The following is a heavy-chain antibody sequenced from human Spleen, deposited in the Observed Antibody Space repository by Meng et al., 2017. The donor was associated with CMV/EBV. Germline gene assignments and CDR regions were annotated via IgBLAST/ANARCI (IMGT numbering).Heavy chain of an antibody. CDR1: GYTFTTYY. Sequence: WKDSGYTFTTYYLHWVRQAPGQGLEWMGIIHPSGGTTTYTQKFQGRVTMTRDTSTSTVYMELSSLRSEDTAVYYCARELEGTYYFDYWGQGTLVTVSS. CDR2: IHPSGGTT. V-gene: IGHV1-46*01. J-gene: IGHJ4*02. CDR3: ARELEGTYYFDY. D-gene: IGHD3-10*01.